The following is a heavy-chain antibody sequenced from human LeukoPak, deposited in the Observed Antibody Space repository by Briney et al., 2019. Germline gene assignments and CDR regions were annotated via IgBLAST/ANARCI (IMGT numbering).Heavy chain of an antibody. D-gene: IGHD3-22*01. Sequence: PVGSLRLSCAASGFTVSSSYMSWVRQAPGKGLEWVSVIYSGGSTYYADSVKGRFTISRDNSKNTLYLQMNSLRAEDTAVYYCARATYYYDTSGYYYWGQGTLVTVSS. CDR3: ARATYYYDTSGYYY. V-gene: IGHV3-53*01. CDR1: GFTVSSSY. CDR2: IYSGGST. J-gene: IGHJ4*02.